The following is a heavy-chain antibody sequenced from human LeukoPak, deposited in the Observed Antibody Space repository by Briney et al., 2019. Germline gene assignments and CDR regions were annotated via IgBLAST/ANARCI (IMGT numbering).Heavy chain of an antibody. V-gene: IGHV3-23*01. D-gene: IGHD2-21*02. CDR3: TKREDCGGDCPYYFDN. Sequence: AGSLRLSCAASGFTFKNYGMAWVRQAPGKGLEWVSTINTRGDRTYYADCVKGRFTIARDNSKNTMYLEINSLRAEDTAVYYCTKREDCGGDCPYYFDNWGQGTLVSVSP. CDR2: INTRGDRT. J-gene: IGHJ4*02. CDR1: GFTFKNYG.